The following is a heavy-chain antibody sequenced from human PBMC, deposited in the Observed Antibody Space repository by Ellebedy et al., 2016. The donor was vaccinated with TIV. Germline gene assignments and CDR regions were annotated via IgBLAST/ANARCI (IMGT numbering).Heavy chain of an antibody. CDR1: AFTLTNYA. D-gene: IGHD3-3*01. CDR3: AKDADPDWYYTSYPMGTAFDI. V-gene: IGHV3-23*01. CDR2: LSGTGFTT. J-gene: IGHJ3*02. Sequence: GGSLRLXXAASAFTLTNYAMSWVRQAPGKGLEWVSTLSGTGFTTYYADSVKGRFTIYRDNSKNTLYLETNSLRAEDTAMYYCAKDADPDWYYTSYPMGTAFDIWGQGTMVTVSS.